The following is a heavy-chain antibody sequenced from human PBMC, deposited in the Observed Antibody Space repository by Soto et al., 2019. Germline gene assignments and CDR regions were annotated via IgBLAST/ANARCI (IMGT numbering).Heavy chain of an antibody. CDR3: ARSRSGAVPDSLGF. Sequence: LRLSCAASGFTFSRFAIHWVRQAPGKGLEWVAVISKDGSVKYYADSVKGRFTISRDNSESTLFLQMNSLTNEDTAVYHCARSRSGAVPDSLGFWGQGTLVTVSS. D-gene: IGHD3-10*01. V-gene: IGHV3-30-3*01. J-gene: IGHJ4*02. CDR2: ISKDGSVK. CDR1: GFTFSRFA.